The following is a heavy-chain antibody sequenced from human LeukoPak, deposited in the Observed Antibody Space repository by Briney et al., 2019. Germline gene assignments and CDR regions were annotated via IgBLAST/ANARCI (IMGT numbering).Heavy chain of an antibody. D-gene: IGHD6-25*01. J-gene: IGHJ4*02. CDR2: ISWNSGSI. Sequence: AGGSLRLSCAASGFTFDDYAMHWVRQASGKGLEWVSGISWNSGSIGYADSVKGRFTISRDNAKNSLYLQMNSLRAEDTALYYCAKSGGFSPFDYWGQGTLVTVSS. V-gene: IGHV3-9*01. CDR1: GFTFDDYA. CDR3: AKSGGFSPFDY.